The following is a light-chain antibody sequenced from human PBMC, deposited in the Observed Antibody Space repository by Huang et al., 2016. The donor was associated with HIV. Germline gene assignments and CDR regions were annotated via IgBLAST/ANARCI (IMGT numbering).Light chain of an antibody. Sequence: DIQMTQSPSSLSASVGDRVTITCQASQDIRKYLNWYPHKPGRAPKLLIYDSYNLEGGVPSRFSGSGSGTNFTFTISSLHPEDIATYYCQQYDNLYIFGQGTKVEIK. J-gene: IGKJ1*01. CDR1: QDIRKY. CDR3: QQYDNLYI. V-gene: IGKV1-33*01. CDR2: DSY.